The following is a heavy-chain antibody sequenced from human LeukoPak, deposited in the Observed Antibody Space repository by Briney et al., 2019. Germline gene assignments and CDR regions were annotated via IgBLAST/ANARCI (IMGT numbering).Heavy chain of an antibody. CDR1: RYTFTGYY. J-gene: IGHJ4*02. V-gene: IGHV1-2*02. D-gene: IGHD3-9*01. CDR3: ARIYYDILTGYLYYLGY. Sequence: GASVKVSRKASRYTFTGYYMHWVRQAPGQGLEWMGWINPNSGGTNYAQKFQGRVTMTRDTSISTAYMELSRLRSDDTAVYYCARIYYDILTGYLYYLGYWGQGTLVTVSS. CDR2: INPNSGGT.